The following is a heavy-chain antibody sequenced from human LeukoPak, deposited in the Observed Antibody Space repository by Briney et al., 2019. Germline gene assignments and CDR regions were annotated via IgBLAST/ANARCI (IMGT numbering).Heavy chain of an antibody. CDR1: GYTFTSYG. D-gene: IGHD6-19*01. Sequence: ASVKVSCKASGYTFTSYGISWVRQAPGQGLEWMGWISAYNGNTNYAQKLQGRVTMTTDTSTSTAYMELRSLRSDDTAVYYCAKEVGSSGWFPFDYWGQGTLVTVSS. J-gene: IGHJ4*02. CDR3: AKEVGSSGWFPFDY. V-gene: IGHV1-18*01. CDR2: ISAYNGNT.